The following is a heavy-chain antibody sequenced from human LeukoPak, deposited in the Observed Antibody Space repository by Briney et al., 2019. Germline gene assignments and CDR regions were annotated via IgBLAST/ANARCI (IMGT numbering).Heavy chain of an antibody. Sequence: GGSLRLSCAASGFTFSSYAMHWVRQAPGKGLEYVSAISSNGGSTYYANSVKGRFTISRDNSKNTVYFQMGSLRDEDMAVYYCARYSSSSEGFDYWGQGTLVTVSS. CDR2: ISSNGGST. CDR3: ARYSSSSEGFDY. J-gene: IGHJ4*02. CDR1: GFTFSSYA. V-gene: IGHV3-64*01. D-gene: IGHD6-6*01.